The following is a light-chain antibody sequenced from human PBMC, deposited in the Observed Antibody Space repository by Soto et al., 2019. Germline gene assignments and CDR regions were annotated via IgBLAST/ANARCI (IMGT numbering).Light chain of an antibody. J-gene: IGKJ4*01. Sequence: EIVLTQSPGTLYLSPGERATLSCRASQSVAGYLSWYQQKIGQPPRLLIYEASNRATGIPARFSGSGSGTDFTLTISSLEPEDFSVFYCQQRANLPLLTFGGGTRLEI. CDR2: EAS. CDR1: QSVAGY. V-gene: IGKV3-11*01. CDR3: QQRANLPLLT.